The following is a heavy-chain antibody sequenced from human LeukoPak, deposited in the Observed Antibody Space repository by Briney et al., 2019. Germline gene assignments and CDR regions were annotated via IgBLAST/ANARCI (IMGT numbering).Heavy chain of an antibody. Sequence: SETLSLTCTVSGGPISRYSRSWIRQPPGKGLEWIGYIYYSGSTNYNPSLKSRVTISVDTSKNQFSLKLTSVTAADTAVYYCAGGSTGPADDWGQPPLVTVSS. CDR2: IYYSGST. J-gene: IGHJ4*02. V-gene: IGHV4-59*01. D-gene: IGHD2-2*01. CDR1: GGPISRYS. CDR3: AGGSTGPADD.